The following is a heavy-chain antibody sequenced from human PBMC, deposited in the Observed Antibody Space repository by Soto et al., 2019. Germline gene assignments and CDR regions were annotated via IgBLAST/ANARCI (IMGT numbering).Heavy chain of an antibody. J-gene: IGHJ4*02. CDR3: AKDANSPTVTTSYYFDY. Sequence: EVQLVESGGVVVQPGGSLRLSCAASGFTFDDYTMHWVRQAPGKGLEWVSLISWDGGSTYYADSVKGRFTISRDNSKNSLYLQMNSLRTEDTALYYCAKDANSPTVTTSYYFDYWGQGTLVTVSS. V-gene: IGHV3-43*01. CDR2: ISWDGGST. D-gene: IGHD4-17*01. CDR1: GFTFDDYT.